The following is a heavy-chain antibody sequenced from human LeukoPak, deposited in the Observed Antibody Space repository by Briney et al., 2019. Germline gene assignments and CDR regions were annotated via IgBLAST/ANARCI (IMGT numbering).Heavy chain of an antibody. CDR1: GGSISSGSYY. Sequence: PSETLSLTCTVSGGSISSGSYYWSWIRRPAGKGLEWIGRIYTSGSTNYNPSLKSRVTISVDTSKNQFSLKLSSVTAADTAVYYCARSSSWFPLFDYWGQGTLVTVSS. CDR2: IYTSGST. CDR3: ARSSSWFPLFDY. V-gene: IGHV4-61*02. J-gene: IGHJ4*02. D-gene: IGHD6-13*01.